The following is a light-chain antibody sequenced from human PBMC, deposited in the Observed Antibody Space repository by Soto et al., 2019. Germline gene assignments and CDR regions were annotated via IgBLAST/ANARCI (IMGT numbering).Light chain of an antibody. CDR1: RSDVGSYNS. Sequence: QSALTQPASVSGSPGQSITISCTGTRSDVGSYNSIAWYQQLPGKAPRVMIFEVTKRPSGISNRFSGSKSGSTASLTISGLQAEDEADYFCFSYVGSSIWVFGGGTKVTVL. CDR3: FSYVGSSIWV. V-gene: IGLV2-23*02. J-gene: IGLJ3*02. CDR2: EVT.